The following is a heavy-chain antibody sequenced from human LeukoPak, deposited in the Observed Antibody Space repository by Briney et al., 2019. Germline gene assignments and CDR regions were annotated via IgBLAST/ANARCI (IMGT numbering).Heavy chain of an antibody. CDR3: ASIKHQMYSSSWYYFDY. Sequence: GGSLRLSCAASGFTVSSNYMSWVRQAPGKGLEWVSVIYSGGSTYYADSVKGRFTISRDNSKNTLYLQMNSLRAEDTAVYYCASIKHQMYSSSWYYFDYWGQGTLVTVSS. J-gene: IGHJ4*02. CDR1: GFTVSSNY. CDR2: IYSGGST. D-gene: IGHD6-13*01. V-gene: IGHV3-53*01.